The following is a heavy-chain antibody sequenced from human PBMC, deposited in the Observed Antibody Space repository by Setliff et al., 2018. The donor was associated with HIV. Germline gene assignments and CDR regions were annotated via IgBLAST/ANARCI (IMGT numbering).Heavy chain of an antibody. D-gene: IGHD4-4*01. CDR1: GYTFTDFG. V-gene: IGHV1-18*04. CDR3: ARSGESFTTHFDA. CDR2: ISNNNDNT. J-gene: IGHJ3*01. Sequence: ASVKVSCKASGYTFTDFGLSWVRQAPGRGLEWMGWISNNNDNTDYAQDLQGRVTLTTDTSTATAYLELRSLRSDDTAVYYCARSGESFTTHFDAWGQGTMVTVSS.